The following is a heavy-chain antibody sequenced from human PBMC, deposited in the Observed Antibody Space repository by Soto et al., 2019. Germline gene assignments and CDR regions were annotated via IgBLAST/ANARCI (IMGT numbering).Heavy chain of an antibody. Sequence: HPXGWLRRPGAASEFTFSTYWMHWVRQPPGKGLVWVSRISSDGSTTDCADSVKGRFTISRDNAKNSLYLQMNSLRAEDTAVYYCATDRAGITVAGFNYWGQGTLVTVYS. CDR2: ISSDGSTT. J-gene: IGHJ4*02. D-gene: IGHD6-19*01. CDR1: EFTFSTYW. V-gene: IGHV3-74*01. CDR3: ATDRAGITVAGFNY.